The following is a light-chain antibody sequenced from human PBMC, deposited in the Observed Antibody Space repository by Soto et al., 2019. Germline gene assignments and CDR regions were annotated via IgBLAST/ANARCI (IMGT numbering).Light chain of an antibody. V-gene: IGKV3-11*01. J-gene: IGKJ1*01. CDR1: QSVSSY. CDR2: DVS. Sequence: EIVLTQSPATLSLSPGERATLSCRASQSVSSYLGWYQQKHGQAPRLLIYDVSNRATGIPARFSGSGSGTDFTLTISSLEPEDFAVYYCQQRSNWPRTFGQGTKVDIK. CDR3: QQRSNWPRT.